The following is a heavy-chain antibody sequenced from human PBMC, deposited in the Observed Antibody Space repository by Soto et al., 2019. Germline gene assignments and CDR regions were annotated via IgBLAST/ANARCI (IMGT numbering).Heavy chain of an antibody. CDR3: ARSSPRIGMAGTQKRDLDY. D-gene: IGHD6-19*01. Sequence: GASVKVSCKASGYTFTGYYMHWVRQAPGQGLEWMGWINPNSGGTNYAQQFQGWVTMTRGTSISTAYMELSRLRSDDTAGYYCARSSPRIGMAGTQKRDLDYWGQGTLVTVSS. V-gene: IGHV1-2*04. CDR1: GYTFTGYY. J-gene: IGHJ4*02. CDR2: INPNSGGT.